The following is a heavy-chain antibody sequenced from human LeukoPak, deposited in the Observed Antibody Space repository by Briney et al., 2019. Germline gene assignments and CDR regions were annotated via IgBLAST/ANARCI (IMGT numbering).Heavy chain of an antibody. CDR2: IKSKTDGGTT. V-gene: IGHV3-15*01. D-gene: IGHD2-2*01. CDR1: GFTFSNAW. Sequence: GGSLRLSCAASGFTFSNAWMSWVCQAPGKGLEWVGRIKSKTDGGTTDYAAPVKGRFTISRDDSKNTLYLQMNSLKTEDTAVYYCTTEGAIVPAGQNFDYWGQGTLVTVSS. CDR3: TTEGAIVPAGQNFDY. J-gene: IGHJ4*02.